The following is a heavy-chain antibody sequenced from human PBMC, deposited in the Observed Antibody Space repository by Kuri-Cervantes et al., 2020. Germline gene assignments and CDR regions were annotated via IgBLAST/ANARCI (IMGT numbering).Heavy chain of an antibody. CDR2: INPSGGST. V-gene: IGHV1-46*01. CDR1: GYTFTSYY. J-gene: IGHJ6*02. D-gene: IGHD4-23*01. CDR3: ARLGLLPTGGNSGDYYYYYGMDV. Sequence: ASVKVSCKASGYTFTSYYMHWVRQAPGQGLEWMGIINPSGGSTSYAQKFQGRVTMTEDTSTDTAYMELSSLRSEDTAVYYCARLGLLPTGGNSGDYYYYYGMDVWGQGTTVTVSS.